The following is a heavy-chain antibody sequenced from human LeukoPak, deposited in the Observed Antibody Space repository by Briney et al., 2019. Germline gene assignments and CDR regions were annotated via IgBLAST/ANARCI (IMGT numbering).Heavy chain of an antibody. Sequence: SETLSLTCTVSGGSISSYYWSWIRQPAGKGLEWIGRIYTSGSTNYNPSLKSRVTMSVDTSKNQFSLKLSSVTAADTAVYYCARHSPPYSGSYWGLDYWGQGTLVTVSS. CDR1: GGSISSYY. CDR2: IYTSGST. V-gene: IGHV4-4*07. J-gene: IGHJ4*02. D-gene: IGHD1-26*01. CDR3: ARHSPPYSGSYWGLDY.